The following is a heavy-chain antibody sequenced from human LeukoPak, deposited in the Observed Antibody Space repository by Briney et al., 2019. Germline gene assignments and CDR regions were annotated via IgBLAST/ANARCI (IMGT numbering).Heavy chain of an antibody. CDR1: IGLICISNW. J-gene: IGHJ6*04. D-gene: IGHD6-19*01. CDR2: IYHSGST. Sequence: SGTVSLMCTVCIGLICISNWRGWARPPPGKGLDWIGEIYHSGSTNYNPSLKSRVTISVDKSKNQSSLKLSSVTAADTAVYYCARVSVAGTGGYYYYYGMDVWGKGTTVTVSS. CDR3: ARVSVAGTGGYYYYYGMDV. V-gene: IGHV4-4*02.